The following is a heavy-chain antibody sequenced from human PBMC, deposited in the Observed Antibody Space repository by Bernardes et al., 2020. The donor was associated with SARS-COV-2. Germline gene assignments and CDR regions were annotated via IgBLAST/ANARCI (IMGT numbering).Heavy chain of an antibody. CDR1: AFTFSSYG. Sequence: GGSLRLSCAASAFTFSSYGMHWVRQAPGKGLEWVAFMSSDGSHRYYADSVKGRFTISRDNSKNTLYLQMNSLRAEDTAVYYCAKDPMAVGDYYFDHWGQGTLVTVSS. V-gene: IGHV3-30*18. CDR3: AKDPMAVGDYYFDH. D-gene: IGHD2-21*02. J-gene: IGHJ4*02. CDR2: MSSDGSHR.